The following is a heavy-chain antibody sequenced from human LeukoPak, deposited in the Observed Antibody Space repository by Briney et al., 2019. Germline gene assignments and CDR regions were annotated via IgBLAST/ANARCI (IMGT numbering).Heavy chain of an antibody. CDR3: ARGYGGYDFYY. J-gene: IGHJ4*02. Sequence: VSGTTLVNPTQTLTLTCTFSGFSLSTSGMRVSWIRQPPGKALEWLARIDWDDDKFYSTSLKTRLTISKDTSKNQVVLTMTNMDPVDTATYYCARGYGGYDFYYWGQGTLVTVSS. CDR2: IDWDDDK. CDR1: GFSLSTSGMR. V-gene: IGHV2-70*04. D-gene: IGHD5-12*01.